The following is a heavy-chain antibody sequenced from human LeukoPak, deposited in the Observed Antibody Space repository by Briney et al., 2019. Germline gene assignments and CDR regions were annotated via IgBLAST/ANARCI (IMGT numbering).Heavy chain of an antibody. Sequence: GGSLRLSCAASGFTFSSYAMSWVRQAPGKGLEWASAISGSGGSTYYADSVKGRFTISRDNSKNTLYLQMNSLRAEDTAVYYCATTGHIVVVVAATPPAPRWGQGTLVTVSS. CDR3: ATTGHIVVVVAATPPAPR. J-gene: IGHJ4*02. CDR1: GFTFSSYA. V-gene: IGHV3-23*01. D-gene: IGHD2-15*01. CDR2: ISGSGGST.